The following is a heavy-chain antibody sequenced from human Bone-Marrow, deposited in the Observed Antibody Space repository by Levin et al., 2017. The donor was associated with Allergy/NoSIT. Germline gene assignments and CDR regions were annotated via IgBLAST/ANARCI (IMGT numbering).Heavy chain of an antibody. J-gene: IGHJ4*02. CDR1: GFTFSNYW. Sequence: AGGSLRLSCAASGFTFSNYWMHWVRQAPGKGLVWVSHINSDGSNTNYADSVKGRFTISRDNAKNTLYLQMNSLRDEHTAVYYCARGGCSSTSCLDNWGQGTLVTVSP. CDR2: INSDGSNT. V-gene: IGHV3-74*01. D-gene: IGHD2-2*01. CDR3: ARGGCSSTSCLDN.